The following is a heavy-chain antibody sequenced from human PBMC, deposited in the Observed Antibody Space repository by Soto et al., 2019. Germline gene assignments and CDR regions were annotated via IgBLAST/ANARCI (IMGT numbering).Heavy chain of an antibody. Sequence: ASVKVSCKASGGTFSSYAISWVRQAPGQGLEWMGGIIPILGIANYAQKFQGRVTITADKSTSTAYMELSSLRSEDTAVYYCARPARRYYDSSGYYYFDYWGQGTLVTVSS. CDR3: ARPARRYYDSSGYYYFDY. D-gene: IGHD3-22*01. J-gene: IGHJ4*02. CDR1: GGTFSSYA. V-gene: IGHV1-69*10. CDR2: IIPILGIA.